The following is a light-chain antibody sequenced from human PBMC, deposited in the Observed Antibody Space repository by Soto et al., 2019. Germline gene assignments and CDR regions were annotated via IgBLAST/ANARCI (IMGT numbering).Light chain of an antibody. CDR3: QGRSNWAWT. Sequence: IVLTQAPATLSFSPGERAILSCRASQSVGTSLAWYQQKPGQAPRLLMYDASNRATGIPARFSGGGSGTDFTLTISSLEPEDFAVYYCQGRSNWAWTFGQGNKVEIK. J-gene: IGKJ1*01. CDR2: DAS. CDR1: QSVGTS. V-gene: IGKV3-11*01.